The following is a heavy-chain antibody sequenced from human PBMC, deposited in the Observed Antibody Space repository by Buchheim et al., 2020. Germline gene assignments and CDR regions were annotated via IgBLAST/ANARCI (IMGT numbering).Heavy chain of an antibody. Sequence: EVQLVESGGGLVKPGGSLRLSCAASGFTFGHYSMNWVRQAPGKGLEWISYISTTGGSTYYADSVKGRFTISRDSAKKSLDLQMNSLTDKDTGIYYCAREADYDILTGFYNYFDCWGQGTL. V-gene: IGHV3-48*02. J-gene: IGHJ4*02. D-gene: IGHD3-9*01. CDR2: ISTTGGST. CDR1: GFTFGHYS. CDR3: AREADYDILTGFYNYFDC.